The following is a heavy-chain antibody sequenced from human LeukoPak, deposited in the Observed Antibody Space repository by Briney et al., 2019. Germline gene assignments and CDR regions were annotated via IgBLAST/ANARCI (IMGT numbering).Heavy chain of an antibody. CDR1: GFTFSNYF. CDR3: VRDKLPGTRYSGSYFFDY. Sequence: GRSLRLSCTASGFTFSNYFMHWVRQAPGRGLEWVAVISFDGNRQYYADSVKGRLTIARDTSRSTVFLQMNSLRVDDTALYYCVRDKLPGTRYSGSYFFDYWGQGTLVTVSS. CDR2: ISFDGNRQ. D-gene: IGHD1-26*01. J-gene: IGHJ4*02. V-gene: IGHV3-30-3*01.